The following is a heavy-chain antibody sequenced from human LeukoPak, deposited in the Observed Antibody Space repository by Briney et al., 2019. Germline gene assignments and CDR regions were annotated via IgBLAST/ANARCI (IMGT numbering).Heavy chain of an antibody. Sequence: ASVKVSCKASGGTFNSYAISWVRQAPGQGLEWMGGIIPIFGTVNYAQKFQGRVTITADESTSTAYMELSSLRSEDTAVYYCARGSSSGWPKNSYYFDYWGQGTLVTVSS. D-gene: IGHD6-19*01. J-gene: IGHJ4*02. CDR3: ARGSSSGWPKNSYYFDY. V-gene: IGHV1-69*13. CDR1: GGTFNSYA. CDR2: IIPIFGTV.